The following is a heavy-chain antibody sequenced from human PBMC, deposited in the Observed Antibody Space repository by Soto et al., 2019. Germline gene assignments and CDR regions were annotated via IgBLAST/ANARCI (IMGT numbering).Heavy chain of an antibody. V-gene: IGHV3-13*04. CDR3: ARAPPYSSSWMDV. J-gene: IGHJ6*02. CDR1: GFTFSSYD. Sequence: EVQLVESGGGLVQPGGSLRLSCAASGFTFSSYDMHWVRQATGKGLEWVPAIGTAGDTYYPGSVKGRFTISRENAKNSLYLQMNSLRAGDTAVYYCARAPPYSSSWMDVWGQGTTVTVSS. CDR2: IGTAGDT. D-gene: IGHD6-13*01.